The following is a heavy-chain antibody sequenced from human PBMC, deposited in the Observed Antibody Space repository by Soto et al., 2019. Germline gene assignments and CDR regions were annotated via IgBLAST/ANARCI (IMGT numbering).Heavy chain of an antibody. CDR3: ARQGYSGSYYWFDP. V-gene: IGHV4-39*01. CDR2: IYYSGST. Sequence: SETLSLTCTVSGGSISSSSYYWGWIRQPPGKGLEWIGSIYYSGSTYYNPSLKSRVTISIDTSKNQFSLSLSSVTAADTAVYYCARQGYSGSYYWFDPWGQGTLVTVSS. J-gene: IGHJ5*02. D-gene: IGHD1-26*01. CDR1: GGSISSSSYY.